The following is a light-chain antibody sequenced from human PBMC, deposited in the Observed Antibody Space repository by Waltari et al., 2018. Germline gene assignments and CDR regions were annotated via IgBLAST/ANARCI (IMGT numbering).Light chain of an antibody. CDR3: QQRVNWPLT. V-gene: IGKV3-11*01. Sequence: LSCRASQSVSSYLVWYQQKPGQAPRLLIYDASNRATGIPARFSGSGSGTDFTLTISSLEPEDFAVYYCQQRVNWPLTFGGGTNVEI. CDR2: DAS. CDR1: QSVSSY. J-gene: IGKJ4*01.